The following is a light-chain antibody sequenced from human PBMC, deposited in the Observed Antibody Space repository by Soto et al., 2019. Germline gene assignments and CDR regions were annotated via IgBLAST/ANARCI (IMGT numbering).Light chain of an antibody. V-gene: IGKV3D-20*01. Sequence: EIVLTQSPATLSLSPGERATLSCGASQSVSGNYLAWYQQKPGLAPRLLIYDASSRATGIPDRFSGSGSGTDIKSHNRNQENEDFTLFYCQQYRSSQWTFGQGTKVEIK. J-gene: IGKJ1*01. CDR2: DAS. CDR1: QSVSGNY. CDR3: QQYRSSQWT.